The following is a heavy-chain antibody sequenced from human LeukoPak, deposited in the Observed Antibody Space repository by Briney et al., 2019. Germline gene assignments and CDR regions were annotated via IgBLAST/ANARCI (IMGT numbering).Heavy chain of an antibody. CDR1: GYTFSNYG. D-gene: IGHD3-10*01. J-gene: IGHJ5*02. Sequence: GASVKVSCKASGYTFSNYGITWVRQAPGEGLEWMGWISGYNGSTNYAQKFQGRVTMTTDTSTSTAYMELRSLRSDDTAVYYCARVVRPYDSGKGNWFDPWGQGTLVTVSS. CDR2: ISGYNGST. V-gene: IGHV1-18*01. CDR3: ARVVRPYDSGKGNWFDP.